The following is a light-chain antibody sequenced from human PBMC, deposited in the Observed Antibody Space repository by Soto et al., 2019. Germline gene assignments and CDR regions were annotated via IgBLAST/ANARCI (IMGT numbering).Light chain of an antibody. CDR1: SSNIGAEYD. J-gene: IGLJ3*02. CDR2: GNS. Sequence: QSVLTQPPSVSGAPGQRVTISCSGSSSNIGAEYDVHWYQQLPGTAPKVLIYGNSNRPSGVPDRFSGSKSGTSASLAITGLQAADEADYYCQSYDICLNAWVFGGGTKATVL. CDR3: QSYDICLNAWV. V-gene: IGLV1-40*01.